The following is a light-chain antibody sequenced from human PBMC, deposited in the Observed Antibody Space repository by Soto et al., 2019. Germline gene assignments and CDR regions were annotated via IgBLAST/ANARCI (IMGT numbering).Light chain of an antibody. Sequence: EIVLTQSPGTLSLSPGDGATLSCRASQSVSSSSLAWYQQKPGQTPRLLIYGASSRATGIPDRFSGSGSGTDFTLTISRLEPEDFATYYCQQLNSYPLFTFGPGTKVDIK. CDR2: GAS. CDR1: QSVSSSS. V-gene: IGKV3-20*01. CDR3: QQLNSYPLFT. J-gene: IGKJ3*01.